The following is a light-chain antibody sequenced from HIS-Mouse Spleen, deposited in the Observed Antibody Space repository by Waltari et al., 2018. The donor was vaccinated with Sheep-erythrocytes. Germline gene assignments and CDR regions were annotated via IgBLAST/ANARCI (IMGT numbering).Light chain of an antibody. Sequence: QSALTQPASVSGSPGQSIPLSRTGTRSHAGSCKLVSWYPQHPGKAPKLMIYEGSKRPSGVSNRFSGSKSGNTASLTISGLQAEDEADYYCCSYAGSSTPWVFGGGTKLTVL. V-gene: IGLV2-23*01. CDR1: RSHAGSCKL. CDR3: CSYAGSSTPWV. CDR2: EGS. J-gene: IGLJ3*02.